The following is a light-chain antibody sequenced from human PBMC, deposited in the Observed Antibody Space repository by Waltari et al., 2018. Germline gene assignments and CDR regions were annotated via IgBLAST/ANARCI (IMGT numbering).Light chain of an antibody. V-gene: IGLV1-44*01. J-gene: IGLJ3*02. CDR1: SSNIGSNS. Sequence: QSVLTQPPSASGPPGQRVSFSCSGTSSNIGSNSVNWYQHLPGTAPKLRIHTDNQRRSGVPDRFSGSKSGTSASLAISGLRSEDEADYCCAAWDDSLDVWVFGGGTKLTVL. CDR2: TDN. CDR3: AAWDDSLDVWV.